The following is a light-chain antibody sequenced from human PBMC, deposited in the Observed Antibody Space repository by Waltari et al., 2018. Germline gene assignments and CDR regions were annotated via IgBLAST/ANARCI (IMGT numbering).Light chain of an antibody. J-gene: IGLJ3*02. CDR2: DVS. Sequence: QSALTPPASVSGSPGQSIPISCPGTRSYVGCYNYVPWYQQHPGKAPKLMIDDVSNRPSGVSNRFSGSKSGNTASLTISGLQAEDEADYYCSSYTSSSTPVFGGGTKLTVL. CDR3: SSYTSSSTPV. V-gene: IGLV2-14*03. CDR1: RSYVGCYNY.